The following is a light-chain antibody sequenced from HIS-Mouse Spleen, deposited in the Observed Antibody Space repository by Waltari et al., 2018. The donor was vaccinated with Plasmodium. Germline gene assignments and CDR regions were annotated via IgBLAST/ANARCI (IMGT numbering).Light chain of an antibody. CDR3: QQRSNWPRVLT. V-gene: IGKV3-11*01. Sequence: EIVLTQSPATLSLSPGERATLPRRASQSVSSYLAWYQQKPGQAPRLLIYDASNRATGIPARFSGSGSGTDFTLTISSLEPEDFAVYYCQQRSNWPRVLTFGGGTKVEIK. CDR2: DAS. CDR1: QSVSSY. J-gene: IGKJ4*01.